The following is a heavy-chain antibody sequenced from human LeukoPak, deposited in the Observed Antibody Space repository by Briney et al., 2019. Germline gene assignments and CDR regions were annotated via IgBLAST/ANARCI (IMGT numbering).Heavy chain of an antibody. CDR2: IWYDGSNK. J-gene: IGHJ4*02. CDR1: GFTFSSYV. CDR3: ARDLWGSKGYFDY. V-gene: IGHV3-33*08. D-gene: IGHD7-27*01. Sequence: AGGSLRLSCAASGFTFSSYVMSWVRQAPGKGLEWVAVIWYDGSNKYYADSVKGRFTISRDNSKNTLYLQMNSLRAEDTAVYYCARDLWGSKGYFDYWGQGTLVTVSS.